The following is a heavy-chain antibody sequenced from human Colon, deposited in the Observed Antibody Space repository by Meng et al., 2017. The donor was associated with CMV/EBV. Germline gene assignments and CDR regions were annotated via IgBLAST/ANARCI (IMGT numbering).Heavy chain of an antibody. CDR1: GFTFSTYN. J-gene: IGHJ4*02. CDR3: ASYTWTQLCI. D-gene: IGHD5-18*01. Sequence: GESLKISCVASGFTFSTYNMNWVRQAPGKGLEWVSSISSGSSDIYYADSVKGRFTISRDNAKNSLYLQMNSLRGDDTAVYYCASYTWTQLCIWGQGTLVTVSS. V-gene: IGHV3-21*01. CDR2: ISSGSSDI.